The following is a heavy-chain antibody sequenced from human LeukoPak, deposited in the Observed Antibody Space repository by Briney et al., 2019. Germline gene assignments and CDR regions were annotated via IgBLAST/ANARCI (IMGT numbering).Heavy chain of an antibody. V-gene: IGHV3-23*01. D-gene: IGHD1-26*01. CDR1: GFTFSTYA. Sequence: GGSLRLSCAASGFTFSTYAMSWVRQAPGKGLEWVSTISGSGGNTYYADSVKGRFTTSRDNSKNTLNLQMNSLRAEDTAVYYCAKDEVVGATSDCWGQGTLVTVSS. J-gene: IGHJ4*02. CDR2: ISGSGGNT. CDR3: AKDEVVGATSDC.